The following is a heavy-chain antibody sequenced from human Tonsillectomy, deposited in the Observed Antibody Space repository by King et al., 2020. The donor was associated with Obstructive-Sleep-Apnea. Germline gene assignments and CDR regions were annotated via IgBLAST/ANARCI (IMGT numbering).Heavy chain of an antibody. CDR2: MKEDGSGK. Sequence: VQLVESGGGLGQPGGSLRLSCAGSGFTFSMYWMSWVRQAPGKGLGWVVNMKEDGSGKNYVDSVKGRFTISRDNAQNSRYLQMNSLRAEDTALYYCARIRGHCSTTRCYAQGYFDLWGRGTLVTVSS. CDR1: GFTFSMYW. D-gene: IGHD2-2*01. CDR3: ARIRGHCSTTRCYAQGYFDL. J-gene: IGHJ2*01. V-gene: IGHV3-7*03.